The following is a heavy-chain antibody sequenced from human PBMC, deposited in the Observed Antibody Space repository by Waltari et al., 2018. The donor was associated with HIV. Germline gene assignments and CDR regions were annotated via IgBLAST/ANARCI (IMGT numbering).Heavy chain of an antibody. CDR3: TRRAALFRGVVDVDV. V-gene: IGHV3-73*01. CDR1: CFLFPASD. J-gene: IGHJ6*02. CDR2: IRSKADRYAT. Sequence: EVLLVESGGGVVQPGGSLKLSCAASCFLFPASDIHLGRQAAGKGLGWIGRIRSKADRYATGYSASVKGRFSISRDDSENKVFLQMNSLKADDSAVYYCTRRAALFRGVVDVDVWGQGTTVTVSS. D-gene: IGHD3-10*01.